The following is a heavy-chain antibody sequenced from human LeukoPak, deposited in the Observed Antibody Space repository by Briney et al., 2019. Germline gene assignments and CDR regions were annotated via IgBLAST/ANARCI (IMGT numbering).Heavy chain of an antibody. D-gene: IGHD6-13*01. CDR1: GFSFSSFD. J-gene: IGHJ6*03. V-gene: IGHV3-23*01. CDR3: ARGVAAAPLYYMDV. Sequence: GRSLRLSCAASGFSFSSFDMSWVRQAPGKGLEWVSGISGSGGSTYYADSVKGRFTISRDNSKNTLYLQMNSLRAEDTAVYYCARGVAAAPLYYMDVWGKGTTVTVSS. CDR2: ISGSGGST.